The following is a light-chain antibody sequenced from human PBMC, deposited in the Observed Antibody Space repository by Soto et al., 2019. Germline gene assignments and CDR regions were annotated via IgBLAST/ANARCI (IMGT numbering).Light chain of an antibody. Sequence: ETVMTQSPANLSVSLGERVTLSCRAGQSVGTKLAWYQQKPGQAPRLLVYDASTRATGVPGRFSGSGSGTEFSLTISSLQSEDFAVYYCQQYSKWHPTNFGGGTKVEI. J-gene: IGKJ4*01. CDR2: DAS. CDR3: QQYSKWHPTN. V-gene: IGKV3-15*01. CDR1: QSVGTK.